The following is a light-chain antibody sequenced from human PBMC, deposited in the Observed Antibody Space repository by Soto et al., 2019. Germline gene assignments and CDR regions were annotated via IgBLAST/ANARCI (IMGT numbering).Light chain of an antibody. CDR3: QQRSNWPRT. Sequence: EIVLTQSPATLSLSPGERAALSCRASQSVSTYLAWYRQKPGQAPRLLIYDASNRATGIPARFSGSGSGTDFILTISSLEPEDFAVYFCQQRSNWPRTFGQGTKV. CDR2: DAS. J-gene: IGKJ1*01. V-gene: IGKV3-11*01. CDR1: QSVSTY.